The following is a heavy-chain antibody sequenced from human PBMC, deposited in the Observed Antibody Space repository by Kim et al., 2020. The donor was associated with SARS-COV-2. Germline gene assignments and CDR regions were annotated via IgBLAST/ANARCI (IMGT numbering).Heavy chain of an antibody. CDR1: GFPFGNYG. D-gene: IGHD2-8*01. Sequence: GGSLRLSCSTSGFPFGNYGVSWFRQAPGKGLEWVGFLTSKASGGTKQYAASVQGRFTSSRDDSKGIGYLQMNSLKIEDTAVYYCTSSLNYCTTTTCQPYFNDWGQGTLVTVSS. J-gene: IGHJ4*02. CDR3: TSSLNYCTTTTCQPYFND. CDR2: LTSKASGGTK. V-gene: IGHV3-49*03.